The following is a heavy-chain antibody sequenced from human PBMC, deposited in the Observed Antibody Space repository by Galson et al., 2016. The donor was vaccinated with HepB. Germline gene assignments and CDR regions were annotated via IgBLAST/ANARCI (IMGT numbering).Heavy chain of an antibody. CDR1: GFTFSNSV. J-gene: IGHJ4*02. V-gene: IGHV3-23*01. D-gene: IGHD3-22*01. Sequence: SLRLSCAASGFTFSNSVMSWVRQAPGRGLEWVAGISGRGASTTYADSVKGRFTISRDNSKNALQLQMNSLRAEDTAMYFCARHFSGSYLGQGTLVTVSS. CDR2: ISGRGAST. CDR3: ARHFSGSY.